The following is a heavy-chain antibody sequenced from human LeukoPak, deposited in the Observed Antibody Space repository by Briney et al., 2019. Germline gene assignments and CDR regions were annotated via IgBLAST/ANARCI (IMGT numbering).Heavy chain of an antibody. D-gene: IGHD3-22*01. Sequence: SETLSLTCTVSGGSISSYCWSWIRQPPGKGLEWIGYIYYSGSTNYNPSLKSRVTISVDTSKNQFSLKLSSVTAADTAVYYCASQYYYDSSGYSHFDYWGQGTLVTVSS. J-gene: IGHJ4*02. V-gene: IGHV4-59*12. CDR1: GGSISSYC. CDR2: IYYSGST. CDR3: ASQYYYDSSGYSHFDY.